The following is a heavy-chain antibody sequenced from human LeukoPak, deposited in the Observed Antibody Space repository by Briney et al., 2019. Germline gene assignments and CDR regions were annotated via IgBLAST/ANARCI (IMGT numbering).Heavy chain of an antibody. Sequence: PGGSLRLSCAASGFTFSSYSMSWVRQAPGKGLEWVAYIGSSSSTLHYADPVKGRFTISRDNANNSLYLQMNSLRDEDTAVYYCARDGRPFDIWGQGTMVTVSS. CDR3: ARDGRPFDI. V-gene: IGHV3-48*02. CDR1: GFTFSSYS. CDR2: IGSSSSTL. J-gene: IGHJ3*02.